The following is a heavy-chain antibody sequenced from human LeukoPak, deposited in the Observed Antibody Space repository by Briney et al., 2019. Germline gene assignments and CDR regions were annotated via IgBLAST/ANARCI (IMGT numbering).Heavy chain of an antibody. V-gene: IGHV3-23*01. J-gene: IGHJ5*02. CDR1: GFTFNSYA. CDR3: AKDRYSNYGNWFDP. D-gene: IGHD4-11*01. CDR2: ISGSGGTT. Sequence: WGSLRLSCAASGFTFNSYAMNWVRQAPGKGLEWVSGISGSGGTTYYADSVKGRFTISRDNPKNTLYLQMNSLRVEDTAVYYCAKDRYSNYGNWFDPWGQGTLVTVFS.